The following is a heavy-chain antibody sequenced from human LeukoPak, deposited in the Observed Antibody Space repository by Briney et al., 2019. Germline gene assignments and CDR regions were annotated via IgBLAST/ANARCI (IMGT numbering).Heavy chain of an antibody. V-gene: IGHV3-21*01. D-gene: IGHD5-24*01. J-gene: IGHJ4*02. Sequence: GGSLRLSCAASGFTFSTYSMNWVRQAPGKGLEWVSVISSSSSYMYYADSVKGRFTISRDNAKNSLYLQMNSLRVEDTAVYYCARGSAMATINDYWGQGTLVTVSS. CDR1: GFTFSTYS. CDR3: ARGSAMATINDY. CDR2: ISSSSSYM.